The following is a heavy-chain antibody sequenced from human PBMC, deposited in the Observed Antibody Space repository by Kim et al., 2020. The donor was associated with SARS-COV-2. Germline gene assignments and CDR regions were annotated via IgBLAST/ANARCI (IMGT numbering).Heavy chain of an antibody. CDR2: VKPDNGVT. J-gene: IGHJ4*02. Sequence: ASVKVSCKASGYTFTKYAIHWVRQAPGQGLEWMGWVKPDNGVTQVSQKFQGRVTFDSDTSASTAYMVLSSLTSGDTALYYCASDGYGYCLGYYFDYWGQGTIGTV. CDR3: ASDGYGYCLGYYFDY. CDR1: GYTFTKYA. V-gene: IGHV1-3*01. D-gene: IGHD5-18*01.